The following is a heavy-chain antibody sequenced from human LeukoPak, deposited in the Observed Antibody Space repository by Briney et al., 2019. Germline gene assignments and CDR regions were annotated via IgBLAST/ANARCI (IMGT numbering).Heavy chain of an antibody. D-gene: IGHD3-10*01. CDR3: AKAPGSGNEVYYYYYMDV. CDR1: GFTFSSYG. Sequence: GGSLRLSCAASGFTFSSYGMHWVRQAPGKGLEWVAFIRNDESNKYYADSVKGRFTISRDNSKNTLYLQMNSLRAEDTAVYYCAKAPGSGNEVYYYYYMDVWGKGTMVTVSS. CDR2: IRNDESNK. V-gene: IGHV3-30*02. J-gene: IGHJ6*03.